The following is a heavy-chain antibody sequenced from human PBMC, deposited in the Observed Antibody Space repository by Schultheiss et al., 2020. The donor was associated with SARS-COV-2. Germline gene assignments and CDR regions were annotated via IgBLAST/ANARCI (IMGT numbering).Heavy chain of an antibody. Sequence: SVKVSCKASGGTFSSYAISWVRQAPGQGLEWMGGIIPIFGTANYAQKFQGRVTITADESTSTAYMELSSLRSEDTAVYYCASAAYSSGSYYYYGMDVWGQGTTVTVSS. CDR1: GGTFSSYA. J-gene: IGHJ6*02. D-gene: IGHD6-19*01. CDR2: IIPIFGTA. V-gene: IGHV1-69*13. CDR3: ASAAYSSGSYYYYGMDV.